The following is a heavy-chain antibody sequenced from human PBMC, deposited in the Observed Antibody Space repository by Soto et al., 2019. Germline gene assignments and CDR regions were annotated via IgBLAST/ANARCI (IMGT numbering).Heavy chain of an antibody. J-gene: IGHJ5*02. Sequence: SVKVSRKASGGTFNSYAVSWVRQAPGQGLEWMGGIIPIFGTANYAQKFQGRVTITADESTSTAYMELSSLRSEDTAVYYCARGPKKTRGTNWFDPWGQGTLVTVSS. CDR2: IIPIFGTA. D-gene: IGHD1-1*01. CDR3: ARGPKKTRGTNWFDP. CDR1: GGTFNSYA. V-gene: IGHV1-69*13.